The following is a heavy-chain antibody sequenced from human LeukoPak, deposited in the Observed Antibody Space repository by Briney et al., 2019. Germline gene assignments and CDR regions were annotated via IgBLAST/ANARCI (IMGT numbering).Heavy chain of an antibody. CDR1: GFTFSSYE. CDR3: GKGNEIDY. CDR2: ISSSGSTI. Sequence: PGGSLRLSCAASGFTFSSYEMNWVRQAPGKGLEWVSYISSSGSTIYYADSVKGRFTVSRDNSKNTLYLQMNSLRPEDTAVYYCGKGNEIDYWGQGTLVTVSS. V-gene: IGHV3-48*03. J-gene: IGHJ4*02. D-gene: IGHD1-1*01.